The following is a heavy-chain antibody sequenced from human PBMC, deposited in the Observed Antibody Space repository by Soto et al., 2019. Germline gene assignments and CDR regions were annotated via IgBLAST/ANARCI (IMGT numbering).Heavy chain of an antibody. D-gene: IGHD5-12*01. CDR1: GGTFSSYA. CDR2: IIPIFGTA. J-gene: IGHJ6*02. Sequence: QVQLVQSGAEVKKPGSSVKVSCKASGGTFSSYAISWVRQAPGQGLEWMGGIIPIFGTANYAQKFQGRVTITADESTSTAYMELSRLRSEDTAVYYCARVVIVVATIVRYYGMDVWGQGTTVTVSS. CDR3: ARVVIVVATIVRYYGMDV. V-gene: IGHV1-69*01.